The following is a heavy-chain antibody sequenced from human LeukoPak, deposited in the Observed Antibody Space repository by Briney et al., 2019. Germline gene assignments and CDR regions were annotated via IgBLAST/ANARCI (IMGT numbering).Heavy chain of an antibody. V-gene: IGHV1-8*01. Sequence: ASVKVSCKASGYSFTEFDINWVRQASGQGLEWMGWMNPQSGNTDYAQKFQGRVTMTRNNSISTAYMELSGLRSEDTAIYYCAGGWEPYDYWFDPWGQGTLVTVSS. CDR1: GYSFTEFD. J-gene: IGHJ5*02. CDR3: AGGWEPYDYWFDP. CDR2: MNPQSGNT. D-gene: IGHD5-12*01.